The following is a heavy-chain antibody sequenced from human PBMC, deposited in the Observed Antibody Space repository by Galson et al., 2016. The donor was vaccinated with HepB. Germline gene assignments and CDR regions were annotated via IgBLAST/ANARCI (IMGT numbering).Heavy chain of an antibody. J-gene: IGHJ2*01. CDR3: ARLVFDISAGYKWFFDL. CDR2: IYPRDSDT. Sequence: QSGAEVKKPGESLKISCKGSGYVFTNYWVGWVRQMPGKGLEWMAIIYPRDSDTRYSPSFQGQVTMSADKSLNTAYLQWNSLTTSDTAIYFCARLVFDISAGYKWFFDLWGHGTLVTVSS. D-gene: IGHD3-9*01. V-gene: IGHV5-51*01. CDR1: GYVFTNYW.